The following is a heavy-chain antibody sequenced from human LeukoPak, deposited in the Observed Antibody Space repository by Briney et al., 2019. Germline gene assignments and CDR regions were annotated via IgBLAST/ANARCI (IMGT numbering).Heavy chain of an antibody. V-gene: IGHV1-18*01. Sequence: ASVKVSCKASGYTFTSYGISWVRQAPGQGLEWMGWISAYNGNTNYAQKLQGRVTMTEDTSTDTAYMELSSLRSEDTAVYYCAAQLLDAFDIWGQGTMVTVSS. CDR1: GYTFTSYG. CDR2: ISAYNGNT. D-gene: IGHD2-2*01. CDR3: AAQLLDAFDI. J-gene: IGHJ3*02.